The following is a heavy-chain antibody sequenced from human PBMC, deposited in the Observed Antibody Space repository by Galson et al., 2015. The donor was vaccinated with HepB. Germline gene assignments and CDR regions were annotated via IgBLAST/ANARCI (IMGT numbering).Heavy chain of an antibody. CDR2: IWSDGSDK. CDR3: ARDRTYCGSPSCSRMGPNY. D-gene: IGHD2-2*01. J-gene: IGHJ4*02. V-gene: IGHV3-33*01. Sequence: SLRLSCATSGFTFTKYGMHWVRQAPGKGLEWVALIWSDGSDKNYADSVKGRFTISRDYSKNTVSLQMDSLRAEDTAVYYCARDRTYCGSPSCSRMGPNYWGQGTLVTVSS. CDR1: GFTFTKYG.